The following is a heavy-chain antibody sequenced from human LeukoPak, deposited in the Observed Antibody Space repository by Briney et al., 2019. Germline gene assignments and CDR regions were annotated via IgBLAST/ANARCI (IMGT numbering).Heavy chain of an antibody. CDR1: GFTFSSYD. CDR3: ARRVAGATHYYFDY. Sequence: GGSLRLSCAASGFTFSSYDMHWVRQATGKGLECVSAIGTAGDTYYPGSVKGRFTISRENAKNSLYLQMNSLRAGDTAVYYCARRVAGATHYYFDYWGQGTLVTVSS. CDR2: IGTAGDT. D-gene: IGHD1-26*01. J-gene: IGHJ4*02. V-gene: IGHV3-13*01.